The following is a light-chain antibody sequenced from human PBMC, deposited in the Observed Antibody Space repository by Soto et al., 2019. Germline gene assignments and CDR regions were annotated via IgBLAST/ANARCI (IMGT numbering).Light chain of an antibody. J-gene: IGKJ4*01. CDR3: QQLNSYPLT. V-gene: IGKV1-9*01. Sequence: DIQLTQSPSFLSASVGDRVTITSRASQGISSYLAWYQQKPGKAPKLLIYAASTLQSGVPSRFSGSGSGTAFTLTISSLHPEDFATYYCQQLNSYPLTFGGVTKVEIK. CDR2: AAS. CDR1: QGISSY.